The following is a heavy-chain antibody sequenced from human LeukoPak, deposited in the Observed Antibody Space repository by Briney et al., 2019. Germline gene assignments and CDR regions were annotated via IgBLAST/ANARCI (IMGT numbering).Heavy chain of an antibody. CDR1: GFNLYNYA. V-gene: IGHV3-23*01. CDR3: ADGPQYNTLTGYYKVRSHLDY. J-gene: IGHJ4*02. D-gene: IGHD3-9*01. CDR2: INGRCWST. Sequence: GFLKPSCSGPGFNLYNYAMRWVRQASGEGLGLGSTINGRCWSTYYADSVKGRFTISRDNSKNTLYLQMNSLRAEDTAVYYCADGPQYNTLTGYYKVRSHLDYWGQGTLVTVSS.